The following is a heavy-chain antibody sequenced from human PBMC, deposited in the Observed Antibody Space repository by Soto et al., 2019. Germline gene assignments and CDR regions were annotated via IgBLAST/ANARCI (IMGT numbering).Heavy chain of an antibody. CDR2: IYPGDSDT. D-gene: IGHD1-26*01. J-gene: IGHJ4*02. Sequence: LKISCKGSGYTFTDYWIGWVRQLPGKGLEWMGIIYPGDSDTKYSSAFRGHVTISADTSVSTAYLQWRSLEATDSAIYYCARYSGSYWHYLDFWGQGTLVTVSS. CDR1: GYTFTDYW. CDR3: ARYSGSYWHYLDF. V-gene: IGHV5-51*01.